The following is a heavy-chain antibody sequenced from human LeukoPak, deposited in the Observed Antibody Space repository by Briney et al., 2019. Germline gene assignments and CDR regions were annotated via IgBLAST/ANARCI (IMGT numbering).Heavy chain of an antibody. V-gene: IGHV3-53*01. CDR2: IYSGGST. D-gene: IGHD4-23*01. Sequence: TGGSLRLSCAASGFTVSSNYMSWVRQAPGKGLEWVSVIYSGGSTYYADSVKGRSTISRDNSKNTLYLQMNSLRAEDTAVYCCARGGGYGGTSGYFDYWGQGTLVTVFS. CDR1: GFTVSSNY. CDR3: ARGGGYGGTSGYFDY. J-gene: IGHJ4*02.